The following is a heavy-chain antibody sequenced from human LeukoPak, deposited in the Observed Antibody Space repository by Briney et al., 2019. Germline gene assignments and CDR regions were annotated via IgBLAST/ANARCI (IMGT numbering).Heavy chain of an antibody. V-gene: IGHV3-23*01. CDR1: GFTFSSYA. J-gene: IGHJ5*01. CDR2: ISGSGGST. CDR3: AKDRHAPGRYCSSTSCFPFDS. D-gene: IGHD2-2*01. Sequence: GGSLRLSCVVSGFTFSSYAMSWVRQASGKGLEWVSGISGSGGSTYYADSVKGRFTISRDNTKNTLYLQMNSLRAEDTAVYYCAKDRHAPGRYCSSTSCFPFDSWGQGTLVTVSS.